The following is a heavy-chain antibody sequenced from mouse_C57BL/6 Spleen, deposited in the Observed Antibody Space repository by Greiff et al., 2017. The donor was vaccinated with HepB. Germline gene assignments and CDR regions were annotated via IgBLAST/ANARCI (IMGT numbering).Heavy chain of an antibody. D-gene: IGHD2-4*01. CDR2: ISNKANGYTT. Sequence: EVKLVESGGGLVQPGASLRLSCAASGFTFTDYYMSWVRQPPGKAPEWLALISNKANGYTTEYTASVKGRFTISRDNSQNILYLQMNTLRAEDSATYYCVKPVYYDYDEGFAYWGQGTLVTVSA. CDR1: GFTFTDYY. V-gene: IGHV7-4*01. CDR3: VKPVYYDYDEGFAY. J-gene: IGHJ3*01.